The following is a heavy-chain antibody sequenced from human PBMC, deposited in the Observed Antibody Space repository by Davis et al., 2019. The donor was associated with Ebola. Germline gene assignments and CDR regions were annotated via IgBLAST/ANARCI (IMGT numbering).Heavy chain of an antibody. V-gene: IGHV3-7*01. J-gene: IGHJ5*02. Sequence: GESLKLSCAASGFTFSSYWMSWVRQAPGKGLEWVANIKQDGSEKYYVDSVKGRFTISRDNAKNSLYLQMNSLRAEDTAVYYCARENPLTSYYYAQGNWFDPWGQGTLVTVSS. D-gene: IGHD3-10*01. CDR3: ARENPLTSYYYAQGNWFDP. CDR1: GFTFSSYW. CDR2: IKQDGSEK.